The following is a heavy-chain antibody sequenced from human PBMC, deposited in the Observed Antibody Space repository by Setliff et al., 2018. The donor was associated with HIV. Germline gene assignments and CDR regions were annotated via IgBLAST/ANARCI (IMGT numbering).Heavy chain of an antibody. J-gene: IGHJ4*02. D-gene: IGHD2-8*02. V-gene: IGHV4-4*07. Sequence: PSETLSLTCTVSGGSVSSYYWSWIRQPAGKVLERIGRIYGTGSTTYSPSLESRVTRSIDRSNNLFSLELTSVTAADKAVYYCARIDPGKYWSSDYWGPGTLVTVSS. CDR1: GGSVSSYY. CDR3: ARIDPGKYWSSDY. CDR2: IYGTGST.